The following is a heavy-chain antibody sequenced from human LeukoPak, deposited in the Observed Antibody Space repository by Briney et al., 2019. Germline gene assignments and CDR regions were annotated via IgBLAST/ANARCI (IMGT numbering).Heavy chain of an antibody. V-gene: IGHV4-4*02. Sequence: PSETLSLTCAVSGGSISSSNWWSGGRQPPGKGLEWIGEIYHSGSTNYNPSLKSRVPISVDKSKNPFSLKLSSVPAADTAVYYCASALGDYASPGWFDPWGREPWSPSPQ. CDR3: ASALGDYASPGWFDP. D-gene: IGHD2-2*01. CDR2: IYHSGST. CDR1: GGSISSSNW. J-gene: IGHJ5*02.